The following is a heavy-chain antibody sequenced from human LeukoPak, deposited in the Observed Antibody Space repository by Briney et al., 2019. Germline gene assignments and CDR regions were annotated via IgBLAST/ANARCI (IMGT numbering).Heavy chain of an antibody. CDR3: ARQIDSAITIFGVVIITAFDI. CDR1: GGSISSSSYY. V-gene: IGHV4-39*01. CDR2: IYYSGST. Sequence: SETLSLTCTVAGGSISSSSYYWGWIRQPPGKGLEWVGSIYYSGSTYYNPSLKSRVTISVDTSKNQFSLKLSSVTAADTAVYYGARQIDSAITIFGVVIITAFDIWGQGTMVTVSS. D-gene: IGHD3-3*01. J-gene: IGHJ3*02.